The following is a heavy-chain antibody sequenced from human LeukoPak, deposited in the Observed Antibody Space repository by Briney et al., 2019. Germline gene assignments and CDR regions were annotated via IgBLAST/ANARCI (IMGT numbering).Heavy chain of an antibody. CDR2: ISSSSSYI. CDR1: GFTFSSYS. D-gene: IGHD3-22*01. CDR3: ARDSPLDSSAYYYYMDV. Sequence: GGSLRLSCAASGFTFSSYSMNWARQAPGKGLEWVSSISSSSSYIYYADSVKGRFTISRDNAKNSLYLQMNSLRAEDTAVYYCARDSPLDSSAYYYYMDVWGKGTTVTVSS. J-gene: IGHJ6*03. V-gene: IGHV3-21*01.